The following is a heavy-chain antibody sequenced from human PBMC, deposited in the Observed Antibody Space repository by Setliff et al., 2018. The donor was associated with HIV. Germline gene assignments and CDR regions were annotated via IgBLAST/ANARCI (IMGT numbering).Heavy chain of an antibody. CDR3: ARDVMEWFGNYFDN. J-gene: IGHJ4*02. V-gene: IGHV4-38-2*02. CDR1: GHSISSGYY. D-gene: IGHD3-3*01. Sequence: SETLSLTCAVSGHSISSGYYWDWIRQPPGKGLEWIGQIHISGTTNYNPSLKSRVTISIDTSKHQFSLKLTSVTAADTALYYCARDVMEWFGNYFDNWGQGALVTVSS. CDR2: IHISGTT.